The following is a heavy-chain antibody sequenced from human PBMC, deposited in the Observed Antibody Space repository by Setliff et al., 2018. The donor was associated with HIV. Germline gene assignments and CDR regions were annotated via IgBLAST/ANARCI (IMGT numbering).Heavy chain of an antibody. Sequence: GGSLRLSCAASGLSFSSYVMSWVCQAPGKGLEWVSGISGSGGSTYYADSVKGRFTISRDKSKNKLYLQMNNVRAEDTAVYYCAKEDQRVTSVDYWGQGTSVTVS. D-gene: IGHD2-2*01. CDR2: ISGSGGST. J-gene: IGHJ4*02. CDR1: GLSFSSYV. CDR3: AKEDQRVTSVDY. V-gene: IGHV3-23*01.